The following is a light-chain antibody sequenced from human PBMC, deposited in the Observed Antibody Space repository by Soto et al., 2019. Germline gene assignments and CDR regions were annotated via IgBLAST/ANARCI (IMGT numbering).Light chain of an antibody. J-gene: IGKJ4*01. Sequence: EIVMTQSPATLSVSPGERATLSCRASQSVSSNLAWYQQKPGQAPRLLIYGASTRATGIPARFSGSGSGTEFTLTISSQQSEDFAVYYCQQYNNWPQTFGGGTKVEIK. CDR3: QQYNNWPQT. CDR2: GAS. CDR1: QSVSSN. V-gene: IGKV3-15*01.